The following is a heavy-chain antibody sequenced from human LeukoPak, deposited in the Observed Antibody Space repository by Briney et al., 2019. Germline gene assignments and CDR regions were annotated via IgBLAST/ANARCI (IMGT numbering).Heavy chain of an antibody. Sequence: GGSLRLSCAASGFTVSSNYVSWVRQAPGKGPEWVSVIYSGGSTYYADSVKGRFTISRDNSKNTLYLQMNSVRAEDTAMYYCWRLVAASDYWGQGTLVTVSS. J-gene: IGHJ4*02. CDR1: GFTVSSNY. CDR3: WRLVAASDY. V-gene: IGHV3-66*04. D-gene: IGHD2-15*01. CDR2: IYSGGST.